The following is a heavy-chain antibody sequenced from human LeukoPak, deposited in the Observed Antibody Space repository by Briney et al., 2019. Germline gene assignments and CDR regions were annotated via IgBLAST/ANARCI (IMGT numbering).Heavy chain of an antibody. CDR2: ISHDGSNK. CDR1: GFTFSSYG. J-gene: IGHJ4*02. D-gene: IGHD3-22*01. V-gene: IGHV3-30*18. Sequence: PGGSLRLSCAASGFTFSSYGMHWVRQAPGKGLEWVAVISHDGSNKYYADSVKGRFTISRDNSKNTLYLQMNSLRAEDTAVYYCAKHGGSYYDSSRPGNYFDYWGQGTLVTVSS. CDR3: AKHGGSYYDSSRPGNYFDY.